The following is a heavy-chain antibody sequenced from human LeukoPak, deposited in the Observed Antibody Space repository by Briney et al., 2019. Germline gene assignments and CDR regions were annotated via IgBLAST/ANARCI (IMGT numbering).Heavy chain of an antibody. CDR3: ARARVVTKWIDY. CDR1: GFTVSGNY. Sequence: PGGSLRLSCAASGFTVSGNYMSWVRQAPGKRLEWVANIKQDGSEKYYVDSVKGRFTISRDNAKNSLYLQMNSLRAEDTAVYYCARARVVTKWIDYWGQGTLVTVSS. CDR2: IKQDGSEK. J-gene: IGHJ4*02. D-gene: IGHD2-21*02. V-gene: IGHV3-7*03.